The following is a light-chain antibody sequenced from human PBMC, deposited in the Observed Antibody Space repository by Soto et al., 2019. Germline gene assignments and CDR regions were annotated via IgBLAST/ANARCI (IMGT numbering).Light chain of an antibody. J-gene: IGKJ4*01. V-gene: IGKV1-39*01. CDR3: QQTYSIPLT. Sequence: DIQMTQSPSSLSASLGDRVTIACRASQSISRYLNWYQHKPGKAPNLLIYAASSLKPGVPSRFSGSGSGTDFTLTISSLQPEDSATYYCQQTYSIPLTFGGGTKVEI. CDR1: QSISRY. CDR2: AAS.